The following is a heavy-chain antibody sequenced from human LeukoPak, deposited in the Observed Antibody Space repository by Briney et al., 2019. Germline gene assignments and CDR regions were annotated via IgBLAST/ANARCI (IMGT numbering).Heavy chain of an antibody. J-gene: IGHJ4*02. CDR1: GYTFTSYG. Sequence: ASVKVSCKASGYTFTSYGISWVRQAPGQGLEWKGWISVYNGNTNYAQKLQGRVTMTTDTSTSTAYMELRSLRSDDTAVYYCARGGPAARLITFGGVTDYWGQGTLVTVSS. CDR2: ISVYNGNT. CDR3: ARGGPAARLITFGGVTDY. D-gene: IGHD3-16*01. V-gene: IGHV1-18*01.